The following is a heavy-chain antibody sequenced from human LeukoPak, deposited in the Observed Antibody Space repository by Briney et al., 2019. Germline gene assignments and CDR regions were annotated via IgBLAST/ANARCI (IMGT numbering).Heavy chain of an antibody. CDR1: GGSISSGGYY. CDR3: ARDRRVVVAATPGLHNWFDP. D-gene: IGHD2-15*01. Sequence: SETLSLTCTVSGGSISSGGYYWSWIRQHPGKGLEWIGYIYYSGSTYYNPSLKSRVTISVDTSKNQFSLKLSSVTAADTAVYYCARDRRVVVAATPGLHNWFDPWGQGTLVIVSS. CDR2: IYYSGST. V-gene: IGHV4-31*03. J-gene: IGHJ5*02.